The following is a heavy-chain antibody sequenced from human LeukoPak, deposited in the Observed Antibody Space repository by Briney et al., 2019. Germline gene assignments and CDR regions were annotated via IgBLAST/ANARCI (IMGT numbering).Heavy chain of an antibody. CDR1: GFTVSSNY. CDR3: AREDFWSGYYDY. J-gene: IGHJ4*02. D-gene: IGHD3-3*01. Sequence: GGSLRLSRAASGFTVSSNYMSWVRQAPGKGLEWVSVIYSGGSTYYADSVKGRFTISRDNSKNTLYLQMNSLRAEDTAVYYCAREDFWSGYYDYWGQGTLVTVSS. V-gene: IGHV3-53*01. CDR2: IYSGGST.